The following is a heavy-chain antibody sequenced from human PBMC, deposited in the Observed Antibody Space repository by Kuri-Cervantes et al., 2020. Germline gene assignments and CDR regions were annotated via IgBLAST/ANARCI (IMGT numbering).Heavy chain of an antibody. V-gene: IGHV5-51*01. CDR3: ARRSSLPGSGSYYNDYYYGMDV. CDR1: GYSFTSYW. Sequence: GGSLRLSCKGSGYSFTSYWIGWVRQMPGKGLEWMGIIYPSGSDTRYSPSFQGQVTISADKSISTAYLQWSSLKASDTAMYYCARRSSLPGSGSYYNDYYYGMDVWGQGTTVTVSS. D-gene: IGHD3-10*01. CDR2: IYPSGSDT. J-gene: IGHJ6*02.